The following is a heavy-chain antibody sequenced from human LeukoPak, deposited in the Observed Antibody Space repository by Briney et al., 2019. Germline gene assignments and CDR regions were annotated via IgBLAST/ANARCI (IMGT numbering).Heavy chain of an antibody. CDR1: GFTFSNYE. CDR2: ISSSGSPI. J-gene: IGHJ4*02. V-gene: IGHV3-48*03. Sequence: GGSLRLSCAASGFTFSNYEMNWVRQAPGKGLEWVSYISSSGSPIYYADSVEGRFTISRDNARNSLYLQMNSLRAEDTAVYYCARDQTLFGVVIDYWGQGTLVAVSS. D-gene: IGHD3-3*01. CDR3: ARDQTLFGVVIDY.